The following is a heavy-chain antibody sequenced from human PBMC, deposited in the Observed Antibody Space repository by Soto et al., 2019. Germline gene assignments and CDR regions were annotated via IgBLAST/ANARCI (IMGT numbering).Heavy chain of an antibody. CDR2: INAGNGNT. Sequence: QVQLVQSGAEVKKPGASVKVSCKASGYTFTSYAMHWVRQAPGQRLEWMGWINAGNGNTKYSQKFQGRVTITRDTSASTAYMELSSLRSEDTAVYYCVLDWAALWHLKINWFDPWGQGTLVTVSS. CDR3: VLDWAALWHLKINWFDP. D-gene: IGHD3-9*01. CDR1: GYTFTSYA. J-gene: IGHJ5*02. V-gene: IGHV1-3*01.